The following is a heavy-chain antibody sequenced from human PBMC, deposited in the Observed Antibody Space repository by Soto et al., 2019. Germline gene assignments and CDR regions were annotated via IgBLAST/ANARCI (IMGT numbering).Heavy chain of an antibody. D-gene: IGHD3-9*01. CDR3: ARDKPSLGYFDWSYGMDV. CDR2: ISSSSSYI. CDR1: GFTFSSYS. V-gene: IGHV3-21*01. J-gene: IGHJ6*02. Sequence: WRSLRLSCAASGFTFSSYSMNWVRQAPGKGLEWVSSISSSSSYIYYADSVKGRFTISRDNAKTSLYLQMNSLRAEDTAVYYCARDKPSLGYFDWSYGMDVWGQGTTVTVSS.